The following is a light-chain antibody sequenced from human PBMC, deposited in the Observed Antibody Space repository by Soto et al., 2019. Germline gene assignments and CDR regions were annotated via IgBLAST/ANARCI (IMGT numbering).Light chain of an antibody. Sequence: DIQMTQSPASLSASIGDRVIITCRASQSISNYLNWYQHKPGRAPKFLIYAASSLQSGVPSRFSGSGSGTDFTLTISSLQREDFATYFCQQSFSSSWTFGQGTKVDSK. CDR1: QSISNY. J-gene: IGKJ1*01. CDR2: AAS. V-gene: IGKV1-39*01. CDR3: QQSFSSSWT.